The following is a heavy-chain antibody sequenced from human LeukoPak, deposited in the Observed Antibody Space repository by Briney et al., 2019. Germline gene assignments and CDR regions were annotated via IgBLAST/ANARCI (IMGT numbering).Heavy chain of an antibody. CDR1: GVSISSYY. J-gene: IGHJ3*02. V-gene: IGHV4-4*09. CDR3: ATDSSGYDAFDI. Sequence: SETLSLTCNVSGVSISSYYWSWIRQPPGKGLEGIGYTYTSETTNYNPSLKSRVPVSVDTSKNQLSLKLSSVTAADTAVYYCATDSSGYDAFDIWGQGTMVTVSS. CDR2: TYTSETT. D-gene: IGHD3-22*01.